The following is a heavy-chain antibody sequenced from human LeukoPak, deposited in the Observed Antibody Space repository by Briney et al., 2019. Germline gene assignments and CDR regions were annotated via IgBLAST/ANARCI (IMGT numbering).Heavy chain of an antibody. CDR1: GYTFTSYD. D-gene: IGHD1-1*01. CDR3: ARGRGTAWYNWKRDNLAYYFDY. J-gene: IGHJ4*02. V-gene: IGHV1-8*01. Sequence: ASVKVSCKASGYTFTSYDINWVRQATGQGLAWMGWMNPNSGNTGYAQKFQGRVTMTRNTSISTAYMELSSLRSEDTAVYYCARGRGTAWYNWKRDNLAYYFDYWGQGTLVTVSS. CDR2: MNPNSGNT.